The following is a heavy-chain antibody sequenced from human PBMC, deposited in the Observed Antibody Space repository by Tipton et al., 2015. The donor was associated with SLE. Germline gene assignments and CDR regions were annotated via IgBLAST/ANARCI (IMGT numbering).Heavy chain of an antibody. V-gene: IGHV4-34*01. CDR2: ISHTGST. CDR3: ARWIAAGATGWFDP. J-gene: IGHJ5*02. CDR1: GGSISAYY. D-gene: IGHD4-17*01. Sequence: TLSLTCAVYGGSISAYYWSWIRQPPGKGLEWIGEISHTGSTNFNPSLKSRVAISADTSKNQFSLRLQSVTAADTAVYFCARWIAAGATGWFDPWGQGSQVTVSS.